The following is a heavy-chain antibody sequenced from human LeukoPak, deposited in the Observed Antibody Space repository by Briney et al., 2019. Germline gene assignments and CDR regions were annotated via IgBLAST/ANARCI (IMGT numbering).Heavy chain of an antibody. Sequence: SETLSPTCTVSGGSISSGGYYWSWIRQPPGKGLEWIGYIYYSGATYYNPSLKSRVTISIDTPKKQFSLKLSSVTAADTAVYFCATTYPKASTHSVKPFQTPIPGFDSWGQGTLVTVSS. J-gene: IGHJ4*02. CDR3: ATTYPKASTHSVKPFQTPIPGFDS. CDR2: IYYSGAT. CDR1: GGSISSGGYY. D-gene: IGHD1-14*01. V-gene: IGHV4-30-4*01.